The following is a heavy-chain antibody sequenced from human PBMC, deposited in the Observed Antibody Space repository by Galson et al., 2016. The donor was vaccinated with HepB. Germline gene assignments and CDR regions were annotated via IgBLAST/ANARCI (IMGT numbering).Heavy chain of an antibody. D-gene: IGHD2-2*01. CDR2: ISAYNANT. CDR3: ARAFPECRSTSCYGVSYYGLDV. J-gene: IGHJ6*02. CDR1: GYTFTNYG. Sequence: QSGAEVKKPGESLRTSCKASGYTFTNYGITWVRQAPGQGLEWMGWISAYNANTNYAQKLQGRVTMTTDTSTSTTYMELSSLRSDDTAGYYCARAFPECRSTSCYGVSYYGLDVWGQGTTVTASS. V-gene: IGHV1-18*01.